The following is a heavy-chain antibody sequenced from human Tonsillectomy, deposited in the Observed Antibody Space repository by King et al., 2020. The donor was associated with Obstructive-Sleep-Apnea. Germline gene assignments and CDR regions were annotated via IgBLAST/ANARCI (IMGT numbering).Heavy chain of an antibody. D-gene: IGHD6-13*01. CDR3: ARTLSIAAAGTGWYFDL. CDR1: VGSISSYY. Sequence: VQLQESGPGLVKPSETLSLTCTVSVGSISSYYWSWIRQPPGKGLEWIGYIYYSGSTNYNPSLKSRVTISVDTSKNQFSLKMRSVTAADTAVYYCARTLSIAAAGTGWYFDLWGRGTLVTVSS. J-gene: IGHJ2*01. V-gene: IGHV4-59*01. CDR2: IYYSGST.